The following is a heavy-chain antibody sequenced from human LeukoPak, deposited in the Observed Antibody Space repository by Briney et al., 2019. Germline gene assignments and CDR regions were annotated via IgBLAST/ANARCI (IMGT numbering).Heavy chain of an antibody. CDR1: GGSFSGYY. J-gene: IGHJ2*01. CDR3: ARLAPETTYYDFWSGYHYWYFDL. CDR2: INHSGST. D-gene: IGHD3-3*01. Sequence: SETLSLTCAVYGGSFSGYYWSWIRQPPGKGLEWIGEINHSGSTNYNPSLKSRVTISVDTSKNQFSLKLSSVTAADTAVYYCARLAPETTYYDFWSGYHYWYFDLWGRGTLVTVSS. V-gene: IGHV4-34*01.